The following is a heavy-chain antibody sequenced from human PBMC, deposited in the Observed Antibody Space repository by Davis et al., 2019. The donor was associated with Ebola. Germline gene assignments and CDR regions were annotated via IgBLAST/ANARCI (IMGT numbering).Heavy chain of an antibody. CDR2: IFYTGRT. D-gene: IGHD4-23*01. V-gene: IGHV4-59*01. Sequence: MPSETLSLTCTVSGGSIRSYYWNWIRQAPGKGLEWIGYIFYTGRTNYNPSLKSRVTISVDTSKNQFSLQLSSVTAADTAVYSCARLGYGGNSAAFDIWGQGTMVTVSS. J-gene: IGHJ3*02. CDR1: GGSIRSYY. CDR3: ARLGYGGNSAAFDI.